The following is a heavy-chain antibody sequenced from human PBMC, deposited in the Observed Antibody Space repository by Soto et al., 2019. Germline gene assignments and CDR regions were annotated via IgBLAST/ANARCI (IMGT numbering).Heavy chain of an antibody. CDR3: ARQEAAAGINWFDP. V-gene: IGHV4-39*01. CDR1: GGSISSSSYY. Sequence: TSETLSLTCTVSGGSISSSSYYWGWIRQPPGKGLEWIGSIYYSGSTYYNPSLKSRVTISVDTSKNQFSLKLSSVTAADTAVYYCARQEAAAGINWFDPWGQGTLVTSPQ. D-gene: IGHD6-13*01. J-gene: IGHJ5*02. CDR2: IYYSGST.